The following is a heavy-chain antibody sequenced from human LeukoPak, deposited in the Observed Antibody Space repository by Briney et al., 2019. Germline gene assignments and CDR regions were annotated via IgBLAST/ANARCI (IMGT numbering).Heavy chain of an antibody. D-gene: IGHD6-13*01. V-gene: IGHV4-39*07. J-gene: IGHJ5*02. CDR3: AREFSSSWFFNWFDP. CDR1: GGSISSFSWS. Sequence: SETLSLTCTVSGGSISSFSWSWSWVRQPPGKGLEWIGSIYYSGSTYYNPSLKSRVTMSVDTSNNQFSLKLYSVTAADTAVYYCAREFSSSWFFNWFDPWGQGTLVTVSS. CDR2: IYYSGST.